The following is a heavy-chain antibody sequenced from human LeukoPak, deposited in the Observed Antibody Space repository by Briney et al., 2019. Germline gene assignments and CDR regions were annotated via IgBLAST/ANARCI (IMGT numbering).Heavy chain of an antibody. Sequence: SETLSLTCTVSGYSISSGYYWGWIRQPPGKGLEWIGSIYHSGSTYYNPSLKSRVTISVDTSKNQFSLRLSSVTATDTGVYYCASDHSGWLGLGYWGQGTLVSVSS. V-gene: IGHV4-38-2*02. CDR2: IYHSGST. CDR1: GYSISSGYY. CDR3: ASDHSGWLGLGY. D-gene: IGHD6-19*01. J-gene: IGHJ4*02.